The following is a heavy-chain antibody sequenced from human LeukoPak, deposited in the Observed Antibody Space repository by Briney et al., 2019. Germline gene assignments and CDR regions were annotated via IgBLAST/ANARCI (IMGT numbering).Heavy chain of an antibody. CDR2: ISSSSSYI. V-gene: IGHV3-23*01. J-gene: IGHJ4*02. CDR3: AKASLGLPGGDY. D-gene: IGHD1-26*01. Sequence: GGSLRLSCAGSGFPFSSYPISWVRQAPGKGLEWVSSISSSSSYIYYADSVKGRFTISRDNSKNTLYLQMNSLRAEDTAVYYCAKASLGLPGGDYWGQGTLVTVSS. CDR1: GFPFSSYP.